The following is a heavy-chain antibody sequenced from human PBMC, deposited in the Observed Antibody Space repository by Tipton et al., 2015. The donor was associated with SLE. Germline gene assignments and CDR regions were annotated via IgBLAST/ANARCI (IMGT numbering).Heavy chain of an antibody. CDR2: ISYDGSNK. CDR1: GFTFSTYA. J-gene: IGHJ6*02. V-gene: IGHV3-30*04. CDR3: ARDTRSVMLSLYYYYGMDV. D-gene: IGHD2-8*01. Sequence: SLRLSCAASGFTFSTYAMHWVRQAPGKGLEWVAVISYDGSNKYYADSVKGRFTISRDNSKSTLYLQMNSLRAEDTALYYCARDTRSVMLSLYYYYGMDVRGQGTTVTVSS.